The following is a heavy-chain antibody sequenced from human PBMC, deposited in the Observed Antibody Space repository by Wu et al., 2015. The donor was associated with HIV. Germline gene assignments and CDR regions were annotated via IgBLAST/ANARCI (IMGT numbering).Heavy chain of an antibody. V-gene: IGHV1-69*05. Sequence: QVQLVQSGAEVKKPGSSVKVSCKASGGTFSSYAISWVRQAPGQGLEWMGGIIPIFGTANYAQKFQGRVTITTDESTSTAYMELSSLRSDDTAVYYCARSPTLGGSPDMDVCGKGTTVIVSS. D-gene: IGHD1-26*01. CDR1: GGTFSSYA. J-gene: IGHJ6*03. CDR2: IIPIFGTA. CDR3: ARSPTLGGSPDMDV.